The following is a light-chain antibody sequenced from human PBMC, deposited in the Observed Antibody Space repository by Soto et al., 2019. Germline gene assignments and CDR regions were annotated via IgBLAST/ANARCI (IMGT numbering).Light chain of an antibody. Sequence: EILLTQSPGTLSLSPGEGATLSCRARESVSSNYLAWHQQKPGQAPRLLIYGASSRATGIPDRFSGSGSGTDFTLTISRLEPEDFAVYYCQQYGSSPYTFGQGTKLEIE. CDR1: ESVSSNY. CDR3: QQYGSSPYT. J-gene: IGKJ2*01. V-gene: IGKV3-20*01. CDR2: GAS.